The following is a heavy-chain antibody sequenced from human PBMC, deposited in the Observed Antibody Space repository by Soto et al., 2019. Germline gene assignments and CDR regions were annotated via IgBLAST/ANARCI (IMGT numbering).Heavy chain of an antibody. J-gene: IGHJ4*02. D-gene: IGHD1-26*01. CDR1: GGSISSGGYS. CDR3: ARGWEGRYYFDY. V-gene: IGHV4-30-2*01. Sequence: QLQLQESGSGLVKPSQTLSLTCAVSGGSISSGGYSWSWIRQPPGKGLEWIGYIYHSGSTYYNPSLKSRVTISVDRSKNQFALKLSSVTAEDTAVYYCARGWEGRYYFDYWGQGTLVTVSS. CDR2: IYHSGST.